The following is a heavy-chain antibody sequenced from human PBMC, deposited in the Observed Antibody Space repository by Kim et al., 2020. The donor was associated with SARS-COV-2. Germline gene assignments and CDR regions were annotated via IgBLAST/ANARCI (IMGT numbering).Heavy chain of an antibody. CDR1: GFTFSTYG. V-gene: IGHV3-30*03. Sequence: GGSLRLSCAVSGFTFSTYGIHWVRQAPGKGLEWVAFISSDGNNKYYADSVRGRFTISRDNSKNTLYLQMNSLRPEDTAVYYCATQDRGINMIGGILIPYFDYWGQGTLVTVSS. D-gene: IGHD3-10*01. J-gene: IGHJ4*02. CDR3: ATQDRGINMIGGILIPYFDY. CDR2: ISSDGNNK.